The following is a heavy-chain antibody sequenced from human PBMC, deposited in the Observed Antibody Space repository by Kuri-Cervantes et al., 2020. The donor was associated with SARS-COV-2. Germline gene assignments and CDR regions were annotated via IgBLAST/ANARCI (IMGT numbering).Heavy chain of an antibody. CDR2: FIHSGST. CDR1: GGSFSGYY. J-gene: IGHJ4*02. V-gene: IGHV4-34*12. D-gene: IGHD2-15*01. Sequence: SQTLSLPCAVSGGSFSGYYWSWIRQPPGKGLGWIGEFIHSGSTIYNPSLKSRVTLSVDSSKNQFSLKLSSVTAADTAVYYCARLGYCSGGSCPYYFDYWGQGTLVTVSS. CDR3: ARLGYCSGGSCPYYFDY.